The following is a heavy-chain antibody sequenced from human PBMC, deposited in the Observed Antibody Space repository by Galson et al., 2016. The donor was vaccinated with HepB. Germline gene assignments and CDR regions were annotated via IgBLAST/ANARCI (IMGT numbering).Heavy chain of an antibody. Sequence: SLRLSCAASGFTFSSFWMNWVRQVPGKGLVWVARISADGSGIDYADSVKGRFTISRDNAKNTLYLQMNSLRAEDTALYYCVMDFSGSEDYWGQGALVTVSS. CDR2: ISADGSGI. J-gene: IGHJ4*02. CDR3: VMDFSGSEDY. CDR1: GFTFSSFW. D-gene: IGHD3-10*01. V-gene: IGHV3-74*01.